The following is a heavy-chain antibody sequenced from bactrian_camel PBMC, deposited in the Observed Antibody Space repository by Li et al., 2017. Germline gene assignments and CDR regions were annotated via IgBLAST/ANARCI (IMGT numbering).Heavy chain of an antibody. D-gene: IGHD5*01. V-gene: IGHV3S42*01. Sequence: VQLVESGGGLVQPGGSLRISCAASGFTFSSYAMSWVRQAPGKGLDWVSSINQDGSSTAYTPSVKGRFTISIDNAKTTLYLQMNNLRADDTAMYYCAIGLFADFGLGRGTQVTVS. CDR2: INQDGSST. J-gene: IGHJ4*01. CDR1: GFTFSSYA.